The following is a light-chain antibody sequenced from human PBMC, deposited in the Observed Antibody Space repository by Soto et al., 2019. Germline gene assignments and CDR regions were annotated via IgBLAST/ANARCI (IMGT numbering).Light chain of an antibody. Sequence: EIVVTQSPATLSVSQGERATLSCRASQSVSILLAWYQQKPGQTPRLLIYDASNRATGIPARFNGSGSGIDLTLTIISLEPEDFAVYYCQQRSNWPWTFGQGTKVDIK. CDR2: DAS. J-gene: IGKJ1*01. CDR1: QSVSIL. V-gene: IGKV3-11*01. CDR3: QQRSNWPWT.